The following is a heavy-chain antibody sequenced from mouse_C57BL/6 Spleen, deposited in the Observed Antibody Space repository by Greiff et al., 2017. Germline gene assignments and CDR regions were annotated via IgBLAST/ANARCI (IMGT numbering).Heavy chain of an antibody. J-gene: IGHJ2*01. CDR1: GYTFTDYN. V-gene: IGHV1-22*01. CDR2: INPNNGGT. Sequence: EVQLQQSGPELVKPGASVKMSCKASGYTFTDYNMHWVKQSHGKSLEWIGYINPNNGGTSYNQKFKGKATLTVNKSSSTAYMELRSLTSEYSAVYYCARGQITTVVAPYWGQGTTLTVSS. D-gene: IGHD1-1*01. CDR3: ARGQITTVVAPY.